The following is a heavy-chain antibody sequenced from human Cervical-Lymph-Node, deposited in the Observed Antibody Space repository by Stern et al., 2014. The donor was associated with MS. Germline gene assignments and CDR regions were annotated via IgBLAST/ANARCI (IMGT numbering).Heavy chain of an antibody. V-gene: IGHV1-2*04. D-gene: IGHD3-10*01. Sequence: VQLEESGPEVKKPGASVKVSCKGSGYTFTNYFIHWVRQAPGQGLEWMGWINPNSGATNYALRFEGWVTMTRDMSISTAYMELGRLKSDDTAVYYCATGGLTYGSGSYYGMDVWGQGTTVTVS. J-gene: IGHJ6*02. CDR2: INPNSGAT. CDR3: ATGGLTYGSGSYYGMDV. CDR1: GYTFTNYF.